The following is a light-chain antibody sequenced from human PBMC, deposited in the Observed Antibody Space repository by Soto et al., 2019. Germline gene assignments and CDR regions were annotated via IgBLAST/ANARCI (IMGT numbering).Light chain of an antibody. V-gene: IGKV1-5*03. CDR3: QQYNSYWT. Sequence: DLPRTQSPSTLPASVGDRVTITGRASQSISTWLAWYKPKPGKAPNLLIYKASYLASGVPSRFSGGGSGTEFTLTIRSLKPDDFATYYCQQYNSYWTFGQGTKLDIK. J-gene: IGKJ1*01. CDR1: QSISTW. CDR2: KAS.